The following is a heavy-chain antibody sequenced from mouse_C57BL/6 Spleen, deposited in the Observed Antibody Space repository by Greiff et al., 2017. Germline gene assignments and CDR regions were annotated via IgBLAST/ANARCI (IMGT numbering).Heavy chain of an antibody. CDR2: IDPSDSET. D-gene: IGHD2-5*01. V-gene: IGHV1-52*01. CDR1: GYTFTSYW. J-gene: IGHJ4*01. CDR3: AIGYYSNYVGYAMDY. Sequence: VKLQQPGAELVRPGSSVKLSCKASGYTFTSYWMHWVKQRPIQGLEWIGNIDPSDSETHYNQKFKDKATLTVDKSSSTAYMQLSSLTSEDSAVYYCAIGYYSNYVGYAMDYWGQGTSVTVSS.